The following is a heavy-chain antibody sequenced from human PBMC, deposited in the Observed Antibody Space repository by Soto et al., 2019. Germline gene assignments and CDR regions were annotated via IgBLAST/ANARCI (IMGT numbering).Heavy chain of an antibody. CDR3: ASGAVLRGSYDY. Sequence: ASVKVSCKASGYTFTGYYMHWVRQAPGQGLEWMGWINPNSGGTNYAQKFQGRVTMTRDTSTSTVYMELSSLRSEDTAVYYCASGAVLRGSYDYWGQGTLVTVSS. V-gene: IGHV1-2*02. D-gene: IGHD1-26*01. CDR1: GYTFTGYY. J-gene: IGHJ4*02. CDR2: INPNSGGT.